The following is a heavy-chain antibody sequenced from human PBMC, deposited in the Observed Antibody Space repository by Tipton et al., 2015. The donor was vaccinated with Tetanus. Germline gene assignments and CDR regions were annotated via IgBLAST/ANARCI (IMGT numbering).Heavy chain of an antibody. V-gene: IGHV3-33*08. CDR1: GFTFTSYT. CDR2: IWYDGTTK. CDR3: ARETSLTTSY. Sequence: SLRLSCAASGFTFTSYTMHWVRQAPGKGLEWVAVIWYDGTTKYYADSVNGRFTISRDNSKNTLFLQMNSLRAEDTAVYYCARETSLTTSYWGQGTLVTVSS. D-gene: IGHD4-17*01. J-gene: IGHJ1*01.